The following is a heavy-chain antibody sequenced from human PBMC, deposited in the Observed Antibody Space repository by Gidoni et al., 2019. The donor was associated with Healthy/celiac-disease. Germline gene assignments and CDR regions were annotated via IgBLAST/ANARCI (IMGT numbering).Heavy chain of an antibody. CDR2: IKQDGSEK. Sequence: EVQLVESGGGLVQPGGSLRLSCAASGFTFSSYWRSWVRQAPGKGLGWVANIKQDGSEKYYVDSVKGRFTISRDNAKNSLYLQMNSLRAEDTAVYYCARESRDVDSPTLDYWGQGTLVTVSS. J-gene: IGHJ4*02. CDR3: ARESRDVDSPTLDY. CDR1: GFTFSSYW. V-gene: IGHV3-7*01.